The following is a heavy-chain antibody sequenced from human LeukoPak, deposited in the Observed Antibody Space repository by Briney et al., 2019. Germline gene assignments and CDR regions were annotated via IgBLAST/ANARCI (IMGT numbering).Heavy chain of an antibody. CDR3: GRVTGYDYVDS. D-gene: IGHD5-12*01. CDR1: GFTFSSYA. V-gene: IGHV4-31*02. CDR2: IYYSGIT. J-gene: IGHJ4*02. Sequence: LRLSCAASGFTFSSYAMSWVRQHPGKGLEWIGYIYYSGITYYNPSLKSRLTISVDTSRNQFSLNLISVTAADTAMYYCGRVTGYDYVDSWGQGTLVTISS.